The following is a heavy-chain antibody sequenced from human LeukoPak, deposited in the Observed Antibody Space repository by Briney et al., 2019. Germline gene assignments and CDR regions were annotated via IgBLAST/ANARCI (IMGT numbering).Heavy chain of an antibody. J-gene: IGHJ4*02. Sequence: GGSLRLSCAESRVTFSSYGRHWVRQAPGKGLEWVAFIRYDGSNKYYADSVKGRFTISRDNSKNTLYLQMNSLRAEDTAVYYWAKDLDSWSLEDYWGQGTLVTVSS. CDR2: IRYDGSNK. D-gene: IGHD3-3*01. V-gene: IGHV3-30*02. CDR3: AKDLDSWSLEDY. CDR1: RVTFSSYG.